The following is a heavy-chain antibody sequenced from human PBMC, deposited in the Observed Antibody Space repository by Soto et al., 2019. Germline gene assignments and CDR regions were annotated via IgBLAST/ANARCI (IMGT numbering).Heavy chain of an antibody. D-gene: IGHD6-13*01. J-gene: IGHJ5*02. CDR3: AKNGRAAAMYIWFDP. CDR1: GFTFSSYA. CDR2: ISGSGGTT. Sequence: EVQLLESGGGLVQPGGSLRLSCTGSGFTFSSYAMNWVRQAPGKGLECVSTISGSGGTTYYADSVKGRITISRDNSKKTLYLQKGSLGAEDTAVYNCAKNGRAAAMYIWFDPWCQETLVTIPS. V-gene: IGHV3-23*01.